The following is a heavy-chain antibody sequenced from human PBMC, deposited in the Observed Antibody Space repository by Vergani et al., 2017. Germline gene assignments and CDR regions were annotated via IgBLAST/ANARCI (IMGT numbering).Heavy chain of an antibody. J-gene: IGHJ6*03. CDR3: AKDARLYSSIYYHYMDV. CDR1: GFNFEAYT. V-gene: IGHV3-9*01. D-gene: IGHD6-13*01. CDR2: IVWSNDAV. Sequence: EVRLLESGGGFVQPGRSLRLSCAASGFNFEAYTMHWVRQVPGKGPEWVSGIVWSNDAVLYAASVKGRFTISRDNANNSLYLQMDSLRPEDTALYYCAKDARLYSSIYYHYMDVWGKGTTVTVSS.